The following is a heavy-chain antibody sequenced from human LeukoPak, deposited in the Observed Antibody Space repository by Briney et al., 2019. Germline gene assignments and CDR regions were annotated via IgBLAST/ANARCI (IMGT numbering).Heavy chain of an antibody. V-gene: IGHV3-30*04. CDR3: ARDYYDSSGYPGFLNY. J-gene: IGHJ4*02. CDR2: IGYDGVNN. D-gene: IGHD3-22*01. Sequence: GGSLRLSCTASGFTFSSYPFHWVRQAPGKGLQWVAVIGYDGVNNFYTDSVKGRFTISRDDSKSTLYLQMDSLRAEDTSVYYCARDYYDSSGYPGFLNYWGQGTLVTVSS. CDR1: GFTFSSYP.